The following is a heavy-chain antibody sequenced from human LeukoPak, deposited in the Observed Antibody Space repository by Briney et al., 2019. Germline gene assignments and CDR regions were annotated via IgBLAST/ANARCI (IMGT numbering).Heavy chain of an antibody. CDR2: INYSGST. D-gene: IGHD1-1*01. V-gene: IGHV4-59*01. Sequence: SETLSLTCTVSGGSITTYYWTWIRQPPGKGLEWIGYINYSGSTNYNPSLKSRVTISVDTSKNQFSLRLSSVTAADTAVYYCARAQLNLLVDFGMDVWGQGTTVTVSS. CDR3: ARAQLNLLVDFGMDV. CDR1: GGSITTYY. J-gene: IGHJ6*02.